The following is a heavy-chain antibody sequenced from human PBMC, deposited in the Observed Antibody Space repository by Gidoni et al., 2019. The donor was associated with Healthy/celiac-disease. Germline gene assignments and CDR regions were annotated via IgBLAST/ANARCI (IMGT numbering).Heavy chain of an antibody. CDR2: IYYSGST. CDR1: GGSISSYY. J-gene: IGHJ4*02. D-gene: IGHD4-17*01. V-gene: IGHV4-59*01. CDR3: ARRTPYGDYYFDY. Sequence: QVQLQESGPGLVKPSETLSLTCTVSGGSISSYYWSWIRQPPGKGLEWIGYIYYSGSTNYNPSLKSRVTISVDTSKNQFSLKLSSVTAADTAVYYCARRTPYGDYYFDYWGQGTLVTVSS.